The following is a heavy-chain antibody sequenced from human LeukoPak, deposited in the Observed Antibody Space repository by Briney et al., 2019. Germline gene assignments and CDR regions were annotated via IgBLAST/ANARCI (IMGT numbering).Heavy chain of an antibody. Sequence: GGSLRLSCAASGFTFSSYAMSWVRQAPGKGLEWVSSISSSSYIYYADSVKGRFTISRDNAKNSLYLQMNSLRAEDTAVYYCATYYYDSSASYWGQGTLVTVSS. J-gene: IGHJ4*02. CDR2: ISSSSYI. CDR1: GFTFSSYA. V-gene: IGHV3-21*01. CDR3: ATYYYDSSASY. D-gene: IGHD3-22*01.